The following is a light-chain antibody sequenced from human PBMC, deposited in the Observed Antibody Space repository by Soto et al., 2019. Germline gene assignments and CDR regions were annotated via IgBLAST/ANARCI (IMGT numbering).Light chain of an antibody. CDR1: QDRSRW. J-gene: IGKJ4*01. V-gene: IGKV1-12*01. Sequence: DIPMTQSPSSVSASVGDRVIITCRASQDRSRWLAWYQQKAGKAPHLLISATSTLQSGVPSRFSGSGSGTEFTRTTSTLEPEEFATYYCPQANSFPRTLGGGTRVEIK. CDR2: ATS. CDR3: PQANSFPRT.